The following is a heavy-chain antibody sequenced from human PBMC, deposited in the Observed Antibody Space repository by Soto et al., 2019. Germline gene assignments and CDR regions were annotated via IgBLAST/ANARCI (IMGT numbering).Heavy chain of an antibody. CDR3: AKDPGLYGSGSYYN. CDR1: GFTFSSYA. J-gene: IGHJ4*02. CDR2: ISGSGGST. Sequence: EVQLLESGGGLVQPGGSLRLSCAASGFTFSSYAMSWVRQAPGKGLEWVSAISGSGGSTYYADSVRGRFTISRDNSKNTLYLQMDSLRAEDTAVYYCAKDPGLYGSGSYYNWGQGTLVTVSS. V-gene: IGHV3-23*01. D-gene: IGHD3-10*01.